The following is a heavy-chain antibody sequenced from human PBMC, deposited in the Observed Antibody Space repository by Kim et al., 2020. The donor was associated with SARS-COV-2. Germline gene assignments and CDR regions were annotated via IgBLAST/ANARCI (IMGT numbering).Heavy chain of an antibody. D-gene: IGHD3-22*01. CDR3: ARDLHYYDSSGYYLGY. V-gene: IGHV4-4*02. CDR2: IYHSGST. Sequence: LRETLSLTCAVSGGSISSSNWWSWVRQPPGKGLEWIGEIYHSGSTNYNPSLKSRVTISVDKSRNQFSLKLSSVTAADTAVYYCARDLHYYDSSGYYLGYWGQGTLVTVSS. CDR1: GGSISSSNW. J-gene: IGHJ4*02.